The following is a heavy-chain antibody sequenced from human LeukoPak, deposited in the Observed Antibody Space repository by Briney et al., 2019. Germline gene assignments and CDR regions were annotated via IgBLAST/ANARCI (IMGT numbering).Heavy chain of an antibody. CDR2: INHSGST. Sequence: SETLSLTCAVYGGSFSGYYWSWIRQPPGKGLGWIGEINHSGSTNYNPSLKSRVTISVDTSKNQFSLKLSSVTAADTAVYYCARGPRYYGSGSYYKGASFDYRGQGTLVTVSS. J-gene: IGHJ4*02. V-gene: IGHV4-34*01. D-gene: IGHD3-10*01. CDR1: GGSFSGYY. CDR3: ARGPRYYGSGSYYKGASFDY.